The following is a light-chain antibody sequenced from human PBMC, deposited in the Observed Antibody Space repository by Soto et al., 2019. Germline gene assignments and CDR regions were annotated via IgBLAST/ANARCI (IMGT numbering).Light chain of an antibody. CDR2: DNN. J-gene: IGLJ3*02. CDR1: TSNIGKNS. V-gene: IGLV1-51*01. Sequence: QSVLTQPPSVSAAPGQTVTISCYGGTSNIGKNSVCWYQQLPGTVPELLIYDNNKRPSGIPDRFSGSKSGTSATLDITGLQTEDEADYYYGTWDSSLSAVLFGGGTKLTVL. CDR3: GTWDSSLSAVL.